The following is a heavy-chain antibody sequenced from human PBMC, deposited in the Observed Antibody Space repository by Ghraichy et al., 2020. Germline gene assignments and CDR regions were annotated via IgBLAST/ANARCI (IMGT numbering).Heavy chain of an antibody. CDR3: ARESYYDSSGYSIRFDP. V-gene: IGHV4-4*07. CDR2: IYTSGST. J-gene: IGHJ5*02. Sequence: ESLNISCTVSGGSISSYYWSWIRQPTGKGLEWIGRIYTSGSTNYNPSLKSRVTMSVDTSKNQFSLKLSSVTAADTAVYYCARESYYDSSGYSIRFDPWGQGTLVTVSS. CDR1: GGSISSYY. D-gene: IGHD3-22*01.